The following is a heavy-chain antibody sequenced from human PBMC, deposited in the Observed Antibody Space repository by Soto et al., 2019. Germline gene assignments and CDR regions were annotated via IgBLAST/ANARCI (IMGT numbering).Heavy chain of an antibody. D-gene: IGHD5-18*01. J-gene: IGHJ4*02. CDR1: GFTFSSYD. V-gene: IGHV3-13*01. CDR2: IGTAGDT. CDR3: ARGGYSDSSYFDY. Sequence: EVQLVESGGGLVQPGGSLRLSCAASGFTFSSYDMHWVRQATGKGLEWVSTIGTAGDTYYPGSVKGRFTISRENAKNSLYLQMNSLRAGDTAVYYCARGGYSDSSYFDYWGQGALVTVSS.